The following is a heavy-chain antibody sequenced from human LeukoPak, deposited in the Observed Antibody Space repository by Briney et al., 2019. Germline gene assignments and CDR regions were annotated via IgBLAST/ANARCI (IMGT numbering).Heavy chain of an antibody. V-gene: IGHV3-21*04. Sequence: GGSLRLSCAASGFTFSSYSMNWVRQAPGKGLEWVSSISSSSSYIYYADSVKGRFTISRDNAKNSLYLVMTSLRAEDTAVYYRANRIVGDKHFDYWGQGTLVTVS. CDR3: ANRIVGDKHFDY. CDR2: ISSSSSYI. D-gene: IGHD1-26*01. J-gene: IGHJ4*02. CDR1: GFTFSSYS.